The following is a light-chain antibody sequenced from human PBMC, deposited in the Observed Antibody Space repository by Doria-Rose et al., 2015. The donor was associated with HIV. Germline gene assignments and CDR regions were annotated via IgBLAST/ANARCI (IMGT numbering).Light chain of an antibody. CDR3: HQYGTSWT. Sequence: EIVLTQSPGTLSLSPGERATLSCRASQSFSSTYLAWYQQKPGQAPSLLTYDGSTRATNIPDGFSASGSGTDFTLTINRLEPEDFALYYCHQYGTSWTFGQGTKVEI. J-gene: IGKJ1*01. CDR1: QSFSSTY. CDR2: DGS. V-gene: IGKV3-20*01.